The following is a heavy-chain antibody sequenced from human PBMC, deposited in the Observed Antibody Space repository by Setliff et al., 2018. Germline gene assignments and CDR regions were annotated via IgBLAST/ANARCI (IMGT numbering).Heavy chain of an antibody. D-gene: IGHD1-1*01. CDR1: GESFSGYF. J-gene: IGHJ4*01. V-gene: IGHV4-34*01. CDR3: ASGLEFDY. Sequence: PSETLSLTCAVYGESFSGYFRSWIRQTPEKGLEWIGEISHSGYTHYKPSLKSRATISVDTSKSQFSLNLSNVTAADTAVYYCASGLEFDYWGPGSLVTVSS. CDR2: ISHSGYT.